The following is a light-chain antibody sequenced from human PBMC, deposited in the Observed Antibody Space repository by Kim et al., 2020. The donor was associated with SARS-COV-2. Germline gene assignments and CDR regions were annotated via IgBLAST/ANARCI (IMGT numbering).Light chain of an antibody. CDR1: SGDIGSYKH. V-gene: IGLV2-11*01. J-gene: IGLJ3*02. Sequence: QSALTQPRSVSGSRGQPVTISCTGSSGDIGSYKHVSWYQQLPGNAPKLMIYDVTKRPSGVPDRFSGSKSGNTASLTISGLQAEDEADYYCCSYAGTYTWVFGGGTKVTVL. CDR3: CSYAGTYTWV. CDR2: DVT.